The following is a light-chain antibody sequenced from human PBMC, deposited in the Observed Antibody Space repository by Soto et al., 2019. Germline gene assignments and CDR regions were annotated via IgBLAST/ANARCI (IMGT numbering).Light chain of an antibody. CDR1: QSVGNN. Sequence: EIVMTQSPATLSVSTGERTTLSCRASQSVGNNLAWYQQKPGQAPRLLIYGAYTRATGIPARFSGSGSGTDFTLTISSVEPEDFGVYYCQQRSDWPPITFGQGTRLEIK. J-gene: IGKJ5*01. V-gene: IGKV3-15*01. CDR3: QQRSDWPPIT. CDR2: GAY.